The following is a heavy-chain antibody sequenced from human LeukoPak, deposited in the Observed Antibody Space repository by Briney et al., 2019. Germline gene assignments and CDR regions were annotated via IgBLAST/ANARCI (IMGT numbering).Heavy chain of an antibody. V-gene: IGHV4-4*07. CDR1: GGSISRYY. J-gene: IGHJ4*02. D-gene: IGHD3-10*01. CDR2: IYTTGST. Sequence: SETLSLTCTVSGGSISRYYWSWIRQPAGKGLEWIGRIYTTGSTNYNPSLKSRVTMSVDTSKNQFSLKLSSVTAADTAVYYCARDRYYTSGTYPDYWGQGTLVTVSS. CDR3: ARDRYYTSGTYPDY.